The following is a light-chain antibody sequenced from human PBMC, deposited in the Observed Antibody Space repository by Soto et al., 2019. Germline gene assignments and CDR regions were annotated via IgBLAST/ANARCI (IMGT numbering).Light chain of an antibody. V-gene: IGKV1-39*01. CDR2: DAT. CDR1: QSISSF. Sequence: DIQLTQSPSSLSAFVGDRLSITCRASQSISSFLNWYVQKPGKAPNLLIFDATTLQSGVPSRFSGSGSGTHFTLTISSLQAEDFATYYCQQSYGTPWTFGQGTKVDI. J-gene: IGKJ1*01. CDR3: QQSYGTPWT.